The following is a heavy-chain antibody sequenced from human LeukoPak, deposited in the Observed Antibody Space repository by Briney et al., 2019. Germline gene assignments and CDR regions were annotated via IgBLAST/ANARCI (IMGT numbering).Heavy chain of an antibody. V-gene: IGHV4-59*01. Sequence: PSETLSLTCTVSGGSISSYYWSWIRHPPGKGLEWMGYIYYSGSTNYNPSLKSRVTISVDTSKNQFSLKLSSVTAADTAVYYCARGGGYGDYSFFDYWGQGTLVTVSS. CDR3: ARGGGYGDYSFFDY. CDR1: GGSISSYY. D-gene: IGHD4-17*01. J-gene: IGHJ4*02. CDR2: IYYSGST.